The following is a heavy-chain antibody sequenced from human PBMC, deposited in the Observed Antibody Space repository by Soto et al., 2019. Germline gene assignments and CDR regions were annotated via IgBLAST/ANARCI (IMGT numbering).Heavy chain of an antibody. CDR2: ISGGGDII. J-gene: IGHJ4*02. D-gene: IGHD3-10*01. V-gene: IGHV3-11*01. CDR1: GFTFSDHY. Sequence: QVQLVESGGGLVKPGGSLRLSCAASGFTFSDHYMTWIRQAPGKGPEWLSDISGGGDIISYADSVQGRFIISRDNAERSLTLRMSSMTVEDTAVYYCWREPGLAEYWGQGTLVTVSS. CDR3: WREPGLAEY.